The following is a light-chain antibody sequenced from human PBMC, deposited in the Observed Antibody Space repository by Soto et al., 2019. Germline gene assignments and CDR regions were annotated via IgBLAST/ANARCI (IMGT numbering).Light chain of an antibody. V-gene: IGKV2-28*01. CDR3: MQDLQTPYT. J-gene: IGKJ2*01. CDR2: LGS. Sequence: DIVMTQSPLSLPVTPGEPASISCRSSQSLLHSNGYDYLDWYLQKPGQSPQLLIYLGSNRASGVPDRFSCSGSGTDFTLKISRVEAEDVGVYYCMQDLQTPYTVGQGPKLEIK. CDR1: QSLLHSNGYDY.